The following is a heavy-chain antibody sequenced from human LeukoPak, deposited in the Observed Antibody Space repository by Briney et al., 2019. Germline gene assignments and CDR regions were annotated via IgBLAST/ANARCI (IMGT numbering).Heavy chain of an antibody. CDR1: GYRFTSYW. CDR2: IYPGDSET. J-gene: IGHJ4*02. D-gene: IGHD3-10*01. Sequence: GESLKISCKGSGYRFTSYWIAWARQMPGKGLEWMGIIYPGDSETGYRPSFQGQVTISADKSISTAYLQWSSLKASDTAMYYCARLAYYYGSGSYYFDYWGQGTLVTVSS. V-gene: IGHV5-51*01. CDR3: ARLAYYYGSGSYYFDY.